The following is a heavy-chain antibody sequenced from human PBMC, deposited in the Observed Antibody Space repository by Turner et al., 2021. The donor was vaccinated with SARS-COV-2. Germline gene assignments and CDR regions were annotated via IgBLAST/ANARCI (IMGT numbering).Heavy chain of an antibody. D-gene: IGHD2-21*02. CDR3: ARPTSCGGDCYYFDL. Sequence: QVQLVQSGAEVRKPGSSVTVSCRASGGTFSSFIINWVRQAPGQGREWMGGIIPLPGIANYAQKFQGRVTVTADTSTSTVYMELSSLRSEDTAVYYCARPTSCGGDCYYFDLWGRGTLVTVSS. V-gene: IGHV1-69*02. CDR1: GGTFSSFI. CDR2: IIPLPGIA. J-gene: IGHJ2*01.